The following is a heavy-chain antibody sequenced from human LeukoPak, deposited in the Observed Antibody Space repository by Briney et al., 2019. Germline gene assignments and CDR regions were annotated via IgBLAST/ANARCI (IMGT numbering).Heavy chain of an antibody. CDR1: RGTFSSYA. CDR2: IIPIFGTA. V-gene: IGHV1-69*06. CDR3: ARVGGYGDYGRAFDI. D-gene: IGHD4-17*01. Sequence: ASVKVSCKASRGTFSSYAISWVRQAPGQGLEWMGGIIPIFGTANYAQKFQGRVTITADKSTSTAYMELSSLRSEDTAVYYCARVGGYGDYGRAFDIWGQGTMVTVSS. J-gene: IGHJ3*02.